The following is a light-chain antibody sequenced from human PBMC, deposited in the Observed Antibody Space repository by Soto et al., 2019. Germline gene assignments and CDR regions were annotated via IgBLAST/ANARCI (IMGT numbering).Light chain of an antibody. CDR1: QSVRSY. Sequence: EIVLTQAPATLSFSPGERATLPDRASQSVRSYLAWYQQKPGQQARLLIYDASNRATGIPARFSGSGSGTEFTPPISSLEPEDFAAYYCQQRSNWPPITFGQGTRLEIK. V-gene: IGKV3-11*01. CDR2: DAS. CDR3: QQRSNWPPIT. J-gene: IGKJ5*01.